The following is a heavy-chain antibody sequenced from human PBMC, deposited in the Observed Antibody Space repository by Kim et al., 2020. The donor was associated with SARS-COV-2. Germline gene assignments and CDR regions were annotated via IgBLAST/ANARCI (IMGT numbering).Heavy chain of an antibody. CDR1: GFTFSSYA. J-gene: IGHJ4*02. D-gene: IGHD4-17*01. CDR2: ISGSGGST. Sequence: GGSLRLSCAASGFTFSSYAMSWVRQAPGKGLEWVSAISGSGGSTYYADSVKGRFTISRDNSKNTLYLQMNSLRAEDTAVYYCAKVIKPSTVVTPKVGLDYWGQGTLVTVSS. V-gene: IGHV3-23*01. CDR3: AKVIKPSTVVTPKVGLDY.